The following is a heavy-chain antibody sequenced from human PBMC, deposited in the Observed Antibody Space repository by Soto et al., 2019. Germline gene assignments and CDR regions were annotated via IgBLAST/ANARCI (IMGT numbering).Heavy chain of an antibody. D-gene: IGHD4-17*01. Sequence: PSETLSLPCTFSGGSISSVGYYWSWIRQHPGKGLEWIGYIYYSRSTYYNPSLKSRVTISVDTSKNQFSLNLSSVTSADTAVYYCESSPVTTPLLDDWGQGTLVTVSS. J-gene: IGHJ4*02. CDR3: ESSPVTTPLLDD. CDR1: GGSISSVGYY. V-gene: IGHV4-31*03. CDR2: IYYSRST.